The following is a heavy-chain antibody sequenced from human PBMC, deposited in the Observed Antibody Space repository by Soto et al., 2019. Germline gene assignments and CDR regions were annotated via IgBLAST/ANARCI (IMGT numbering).Heavy chain of an antibody. CDR2: IIPLLGTA. J-gene: IGHJ6*02. V-gene: IGHV1-69*01. Sequence: QVQLVQPGAEVKKPGSSVKVSCQASGRTFSRDAITWVRQAPGQGLEWKGGIIPLLGTANYAQMFQGRVTITADESTSTAYMELSSLRSEDTAVFYCARGLGDPTHFYGMDVWGQGTTVTVSS. D-gene: IGHD3-10*01. CDR1: GRTFSRDA. CDR3: ARGLGDPTHFYGMDV.